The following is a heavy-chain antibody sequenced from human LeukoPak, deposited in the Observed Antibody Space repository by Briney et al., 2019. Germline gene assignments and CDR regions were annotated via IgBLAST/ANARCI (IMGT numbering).Heavy chain of an antibody. CDR2: ISGSGGST. Sequence: GGSLRLSCAASGFTFSSYAMSWVRQAPGKGLEWVSAISGSGGSTYYADSVKGRFTISRDNSKNTLYLQMNSLRAEDTAVYYCAKVFTLVAIPPLDFDYWGQGTLVTVSS. D-gene: IGHD2-15*01. CDR3: AKVFTLVAIPPLDFDY. J-gene: IGHJ4*02. CDR1: GFTFSSYA. V-gene: IGHV3-23*01.